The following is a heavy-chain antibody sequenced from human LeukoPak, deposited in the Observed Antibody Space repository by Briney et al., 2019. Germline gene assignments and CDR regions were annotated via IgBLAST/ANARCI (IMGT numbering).Heavy chain of an antibody. Sequence: SETLSLTCAVSGGSLSGYYCNWIRQTPGKGLEWIGEINHSGTTNFDPSLRGRVAISVDRSNNQCSLRLTSVTAADTAVYYCAKQSYARSLGEGGPGTLVSVSS. D-gene: IGHD2-8*01. V-gene: IGHV4-34*01. CDR1: GGSLSGYY. CDR2: INHSGTT. J-gene: IGHJ4*02. CDR3: AKQSYARSLGE.